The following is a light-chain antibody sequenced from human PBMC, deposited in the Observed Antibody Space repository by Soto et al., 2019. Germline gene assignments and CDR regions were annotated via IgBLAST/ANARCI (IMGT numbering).Light chain of an antibody. CDR1: VLAKKY. V-gene: IGLV3-27*01. CDR2: KDS. CDR3: YSAADNNGV. J-gene: IGLJ3*02. Sequence: SYELTQPSSVSVSPGQTARITCSGDVLAKKYARWFQQKPGQAPVLMIYKDSERPTGIPERFSGSSSGTTVTLTISGAQVEDEADYYCYSAADNNGVFGGGTKVTVL.